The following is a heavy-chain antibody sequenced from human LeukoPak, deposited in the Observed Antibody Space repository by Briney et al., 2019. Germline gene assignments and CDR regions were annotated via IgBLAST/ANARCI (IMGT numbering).Heavy chain of an antibody. V-gene: IGHV3-15*01. D-gene: IGHD5-12*01. CDR2: IKSKTDGGTT. Sequence: GGSLRLSCAASGFTFSNTWRSWGRQAPGKGRECVGRIKSKTDGGTTDYAAPVKGRSIISREASKNTLYLQMNSLKTEDTAVYYCPTDGYSGYEGLYDYWGQGTLVTVSS. CDR1: GFTFSNTW. J-gene: IGHJ4*02. CDR3: PTDGYSGYEGLYDY.